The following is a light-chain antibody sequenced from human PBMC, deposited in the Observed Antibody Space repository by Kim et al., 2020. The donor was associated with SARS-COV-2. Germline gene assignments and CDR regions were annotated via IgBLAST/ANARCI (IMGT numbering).Light chain of an antibody. CDR3: QHRDNWPPGAT. CDR1: QSVSSSY. V-gene: IGKV3D-20*02. J-gene: IGKJ5*01. CDR2: GAS. Sequence: LSLSPGERATLSCRASQSVSSSYLAWYQQKPGQAPRLLIYGASSRATGIPDRFSGSGSGTDFTLTISRLEPEDFAIYYCQHRDNWPPGATFGQGTRLEIK.